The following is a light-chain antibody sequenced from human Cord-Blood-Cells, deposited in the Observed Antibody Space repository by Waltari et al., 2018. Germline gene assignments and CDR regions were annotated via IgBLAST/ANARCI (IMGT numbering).Light chain of an antibody. Sequence: DIQMTQSPSTLSASVGDRVTITCRASQSISSWLAWYKQKPGKAPKLLLYHASSLESGVPSRFSGSVSGTESTLTISSLHPDDFATYYCEQYNIYSWTFGQGTTVGIK. CDR2: HAS. V-gene: IGKV1-5*01. CDR1: QSISSW. CDR3: EQYNIYSWT. J-gene: IGKJ1*01.